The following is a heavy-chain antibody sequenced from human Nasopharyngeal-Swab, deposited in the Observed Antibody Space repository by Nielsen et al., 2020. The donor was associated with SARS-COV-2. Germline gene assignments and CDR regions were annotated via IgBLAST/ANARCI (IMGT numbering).Heavy chain of an antibody. CDR1: GGSVSTSTYF. CDR3: ARGYGSFPYYFDH. Sequence: SETLSLTCPVSGGSVSTSTYFWGWIRQPPGKGLEWIGPVYNSGSTYYNPSLKSRVTISVDTSKNQFSLKLNSVTATDTAVYYCARGYGSFPYYFDHWGQGTLVTVSS. D-gene: IGHD1-26*01. J-gene: IGHJ4*02. CDR2: VYNSGST. V-gene: IGHV4-39*01.